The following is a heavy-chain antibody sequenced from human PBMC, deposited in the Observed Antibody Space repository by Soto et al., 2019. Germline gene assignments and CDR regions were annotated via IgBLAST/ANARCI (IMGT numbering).Heavy chain of an antibody. J-gene: IGHJ6*02. V-gene: IGHV3-30*18. Sequence: GGSLSLSXAAYGFTFSSYGMHWVRQAPGKGLEWVAVISYDGSNKYYADSVKGRFTISRDNSKNTLYLQMNSLRAEDTAVYYCAKDDVPAAIGYYYGMDVWGQGTTVTVSS. D-gene: IGHD2-2*01. CDR2: ISYDGSNK. CDR3: AKDDVPAAIGYYYGMDV. CDR1: GFTFSSYG.